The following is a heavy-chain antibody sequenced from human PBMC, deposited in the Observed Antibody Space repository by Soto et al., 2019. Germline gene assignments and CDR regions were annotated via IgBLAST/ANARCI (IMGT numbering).Heavy chain of an antibody. CDR1: GFTFSDYG. D-gene: IGHD2-2*01. V-gene: IGHV3-30*18. Sequence: GGSLRLSCAASGFTFSDYGMPWVRQAPGKGLEWVAVISYDGSNKYYADSVKGRFTISRDNSKNTLYLQMNSLRAEDTAVYYCAKDRGYCSGTGCYPDYWGQGTLVTVSS. J-gene: IGHJ4*02. CDR3: AKDRGYCSGTGCYPDY. CDR2: ISYDGSNK.